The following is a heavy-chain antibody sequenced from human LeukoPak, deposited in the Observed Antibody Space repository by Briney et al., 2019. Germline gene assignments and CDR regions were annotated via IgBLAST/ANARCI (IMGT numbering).Heavy chain of an antibody. CDR2: IHHSGNT. D-gene: IGHD6-6*01. V-gene: IGHV4-38-2*01. Sequence: SETLSLTCAVSGYSINSGYYWGWIRQPPGKGLEWIGSIHHSGNTYYNPSLKSRVTISVDMSKNQISLKLSSVTAADTAVYYCARVLGGIAARPDYFDYWGQGTLVTVSS. CDR3: ARVLGGIAARPDYFDY. CDR1: GYSINSGYY. J-gene: IGHJ4*02.